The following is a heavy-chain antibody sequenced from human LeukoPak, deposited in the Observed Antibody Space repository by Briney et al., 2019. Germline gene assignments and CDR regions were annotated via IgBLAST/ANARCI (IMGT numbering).Heavy chain of an antibody. Sequence: TGGSLRLSCAASGFTVSSNEMSWVRQAPGKGLEWVSSISGGSTYYADSRKGRFTISRDNSKKTLYLQMNSLRAEDTAVYYCALLGVVIPPDIYDVWGQGTLVTVSS. V-gene: IGHV3-38-3*01. CDR3: ALLGVVIPPDIYDV. CDR1: GFTVSSNE. CDR2: ISGGST. D-gene: IGHD2-21*01. J-gene: IGHJ3*01.